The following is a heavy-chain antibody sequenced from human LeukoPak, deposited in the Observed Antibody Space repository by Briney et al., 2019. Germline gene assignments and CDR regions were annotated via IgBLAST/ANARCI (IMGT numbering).Heavy chain of an antibody. CDR3: ARQIHSSSWSLTGYYYYMDV. Sequence: GESLKISCKGSGYSITSYWIAWVRQMPGKGLEWMGIIYPGDSDTRYSPSFQGQVTISADKSISTAYLQWSSLKASDTAMYYCARQIHSSSWSLTGYYYYMDVWGKGTTVTVSS. V-gene: IGHV5-51*01. CDR2: IYPGDSDT. D-gene: IGHD6-13*01. J-gene: IGHJ6*03. CDR1: GYSITSYW.